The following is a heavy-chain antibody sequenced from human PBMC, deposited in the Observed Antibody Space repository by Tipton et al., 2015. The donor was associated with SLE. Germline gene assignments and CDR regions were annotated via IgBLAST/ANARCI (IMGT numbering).Heavy chain of an antibody. CDR2: VYTSGST. V-gene: IGHV4-4*08. CDR1: GGSISNYY. J-gene: IGHJ4*02. D-gene: IGHD3-10*01. CDR3: ARGLAMVRGDSMDY. Sequence: TLSLTCTVSGGSISNYYWSWIRQTPGKGLEWIGYVYTSGSTIYNPSLKSRVTISVDTSKNQVSLKLNSVTAADTAVYYCARGLAMVRGDSMDYWGQGTLVTVSS.